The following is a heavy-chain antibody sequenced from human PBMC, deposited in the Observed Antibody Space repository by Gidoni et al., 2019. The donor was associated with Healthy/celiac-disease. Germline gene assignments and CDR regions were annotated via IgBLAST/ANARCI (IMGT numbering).Heavy chain of an antibody. CDR2: ISYDGSNK. V-gene: IGHV3-30*18. J-gene: IGHJ6*02. Sequence: QVQLVESGGGVVQPGRSLRLSCAASGFTFSSYGMHWVRQAPGKGLEWVAVISYDGSNKYYADSVKGRFTISRDNSKNTLYLQMNSLRAEDTAVYYCAKATAMGGRDDYYYGMDVWGQGTTVTVSS. D-gene: IGHD5-18*01. CDR3: AKATAMGGRDDYYYGMDV. CDR1: GFTFSSYG.